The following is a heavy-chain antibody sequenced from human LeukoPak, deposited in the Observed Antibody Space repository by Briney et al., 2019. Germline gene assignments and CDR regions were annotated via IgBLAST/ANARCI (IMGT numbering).Heavy chain of an antibody. J-gene: IGHJ5*02. Sequence: SETLSLTCTVSGGSVSSGSYYWSWIRQPPGKGLEWIGSIYYSGSTYYNPSLKSRVTISVDTSKNQFSLKLSSVTAADTAVYYCARRRGYYDFWSGYHEAATNNWFDPWGQGTLVTVSS. CDR3: ARRRGYYDFWSGYHEAATNNWFDP. D-gene: IGHD3-3*01. CDR1: GGSVSSGSYY. V-gene: IGHV4-39*01. CDR2: IYYSGST.